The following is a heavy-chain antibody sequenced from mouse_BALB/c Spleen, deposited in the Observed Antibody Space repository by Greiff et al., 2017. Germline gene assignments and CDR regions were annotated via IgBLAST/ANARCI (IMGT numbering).Heavy chain of an antibody. CDR2: ISSGSSTI. CDR1: GFTFSSFG. CDR3: ARSGRYDGFAY. D-gene: IGHD2-14*01. Sequence: EVQLVESGGGLVQPGGSRKLSCAASGFTFSSFGMHWVRQAPEKGLEWVAYISSGSSTIYYADTVKGRFTISRDNPKNTLFLQMTSLRSEDTAMYYCARSGRYDGFAYWGQGTLVTVSA. V-gene: IGHV5-17*02. J-gene: IGHJ3*01.